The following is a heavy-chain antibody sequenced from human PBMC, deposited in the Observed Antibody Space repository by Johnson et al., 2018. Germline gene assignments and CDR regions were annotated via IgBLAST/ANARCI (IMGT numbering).Heavy chain of an antibody. D-gene: IGHD5-12*01. CDR2: ISYDGSNK. Sequence: QVQLVQSGGGVVQPGRSLRLSCAASGFTFSSSAMHWVRQAPGTGLEWVAVISYDGSNKYYADSVKGRFTISRDNSKNTPYLQRNSLRAEDTAVYYFAKDLERVATGIAFDIGGQGTMVTVAS. J-gene: IGHJ3*02. CDR1: GFTFSSSA. V-gene: IGHV3-30*04. CDR3: AKDLERVATGIAFDI.